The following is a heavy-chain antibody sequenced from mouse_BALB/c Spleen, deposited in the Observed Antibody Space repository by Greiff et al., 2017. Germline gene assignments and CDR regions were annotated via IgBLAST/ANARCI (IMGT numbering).Heavy chain of an antibody. D-gene: IGHD2-12*01. CDR1: GFTFSSYA. Sequence: EVQLVESGGGLVKPGGSLKLSCAASGFTFSSYAMSWVRQSPEKRLEWVAEISSSGSYTYYPDTVTGRFTISRDNAKNTLYLEMSSLRSEDTAMYYCARDLRRAWFAYWGQGTLVTVSA. CDR2: ISSSGSYT. V-gene: IGHV5-9-4*01. J-gene: IGHJ3*01. CDR3: ARDLRRAWFAY.